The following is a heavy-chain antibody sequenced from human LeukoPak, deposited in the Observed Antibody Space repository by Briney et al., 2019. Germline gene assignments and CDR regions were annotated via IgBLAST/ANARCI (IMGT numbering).Heavy chain of an antibody. V-gene: IGHV1-24*01. CDR1: GYTFTGYY. CDR3: ATAVGYSDSSGYYFDY. J-gene: IGHJ4*02. Sequence: ASVKVSCKASGYTFTGYYMHWVRQAPGKGLEWMGGFDPQNGETIYAQKFQGRVTMTEDTSTDTAYMELSSLRSEDTAVYYCATAVGYSDSSGYYFDYWGQGTLVTVSS. CDR2: FDPQNGET. D-gene: IGHD3-22*01.